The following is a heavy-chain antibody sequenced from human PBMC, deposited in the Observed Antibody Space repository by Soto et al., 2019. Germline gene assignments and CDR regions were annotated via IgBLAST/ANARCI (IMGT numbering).Heavy chain of an antibody. V-gene: IGHV4-59*01. J-gene: IGHJ6*02. CDR1: GGSINNYY. D-gene: IGHD4-17*01. CDR2: IYYSGST. CDR3: AREGGYGFGLDV. Sequence: VQLQESGPGLVKPSETLSLTCAVSGGSINNYYWNWIRQSPGKRLEWLGYIYYSGSTIYNPSLTNRVTISLDTSRNRFSLRLSSVTAADTAVYYCAREGGYGFGLDVWGQGTTVTVSS.